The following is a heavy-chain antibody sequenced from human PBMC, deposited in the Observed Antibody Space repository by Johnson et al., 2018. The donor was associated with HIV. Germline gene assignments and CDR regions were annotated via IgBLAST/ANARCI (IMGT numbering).Heavy chain of an antibody. V-gene: IGHV3-NL1*01. D-gene: IGHD6-13*01. CDR2: IYSGGST. Sequence: QVQLVESGGGVVQPGGSLRLSCASSDFTFSIYGMHWVRQAPGKGLEWVSVIYSGGSTYYADSVKGRFTTSRDNSKNTLYLQMNSLRAEDTDVYYCASLSSSLFGAFDIWGQGTMVTVSS. J-gene: IGHJ3*02. CDR3: ASLSSSLFGAFDI. CDR1: DFTFSIYG.